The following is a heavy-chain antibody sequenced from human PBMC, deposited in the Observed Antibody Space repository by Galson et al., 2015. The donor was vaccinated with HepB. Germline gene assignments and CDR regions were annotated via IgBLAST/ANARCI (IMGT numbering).Heavy chain of an antibody. V-gene: IGHV3-11*01. Sequence: SLRLSCAASGFTFSDYSMSWIRQAPGKGLEWVSYISGSGNSIYYAGYVKGRFTISRDNAKNSLYLQMNSLRADDAAVYYCARVLDISFSDAMHIWGQGTRVTVSS. D-gene: IGHD2-2*03. CDR2: ISGSGNSI. J-gene: IGHJ3*02. CDR3: ARVLDISFSDAMHI. CDR1: GFTFSDYS.